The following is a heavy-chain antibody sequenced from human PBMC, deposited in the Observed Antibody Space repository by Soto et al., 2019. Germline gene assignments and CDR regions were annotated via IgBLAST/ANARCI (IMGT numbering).Heavy chain of an antibody. V-gene: IGHV1-3*01. J-gene: IGHJ5*02. CDR2: INAGNGNT. Sequence: GASVKVSCKASGYTFTSYAMHWVRQAPGQRLEWMGWINAGNGNTKYSQKLQGRVTITRDTSASTAYMELSSLRSEDTAVYYCARAEYSSGWYPIWFDPWGQGTLVTVSS. CDR3: ARAEYSSGWYPIWFDP. D-gene: IGHD6-19*01. CDR1: GYTFTSYA.